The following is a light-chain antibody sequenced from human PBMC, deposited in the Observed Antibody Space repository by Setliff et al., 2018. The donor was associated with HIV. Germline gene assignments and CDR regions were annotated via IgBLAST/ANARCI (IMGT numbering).Light chain of an antibody. CDR3: LLSYYGTRV. Sequence: QAVVTQKTSLTVSPGGTVTLTCGSSTGAVTSGHYPYWFQQKPGQAPRTLIYDTRNKHSWTPARFSGSLLGGKAALTLSGAQPADEAEYYCLLSYYGTRVFGGGTKVTVL. CDR2: DTR. J-gene: IGLJ3*02. CDR1: TGAVTSGHY. V-gene: IGLV7-46*01.